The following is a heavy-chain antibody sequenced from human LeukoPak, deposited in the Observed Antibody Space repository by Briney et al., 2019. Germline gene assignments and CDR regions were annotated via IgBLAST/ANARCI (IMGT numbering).Heavy chain of an antibody. CDR1: GYSFTGYY. CDR2: INPYSGDT. V-gene: IGHV1-2*02. Sequence: GASVKVSCKASGYSFTGYYMHWVRQAPGQGLKWMAWINPYSGDTVYAQKFQGRVTMTRDTSISTAYMELRSLRSDDTAVYYCARGTMNLDYWGQGTLVTVSP. J-gene: IGHJ4*02. CDR3: ARGTMNLDY. D-gene: IGHD1-1*01.